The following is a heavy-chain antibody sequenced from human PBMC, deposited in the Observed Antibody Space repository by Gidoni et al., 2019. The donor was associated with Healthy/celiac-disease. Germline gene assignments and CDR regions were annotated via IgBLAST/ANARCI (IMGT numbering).Heavy chain of an antibody. J-gene: IGHJ3*02. CDR1: GFNFGSYS. CDR3: ASSTIFGVAYAFDI. D-gene: IGHD3-3*01. Sequence: EVQLVESGGGLVKPGGSLRLSCAASGFNFGSYSMNWVRQAPGKGLEWVSSISSSSSYIYYADSVKGRFTISRDNAKNSLYLQMNSLRAEDTAVYYCASSTIFGVAYAFDIWGQGTMVTVSS. V-gene: IGHV3-21*01. CDR2: ISSSSSYI.